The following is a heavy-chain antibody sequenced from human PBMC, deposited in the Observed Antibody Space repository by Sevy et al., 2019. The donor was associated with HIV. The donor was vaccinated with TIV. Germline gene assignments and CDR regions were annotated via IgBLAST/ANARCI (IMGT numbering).Heavy chain of an antibody. D-gene: IGHD3-16*01. J-gene: IGHJ4*02. Sequence: GGSLRLSCAASGFTFSSYAMSWVRQAPGKGLEWVSAISGSGGSTYYADSVKGRFTISRDNSKNTLYLQMNSLRAEDTAVYYCAIDRVGLITFGGVLDYWGQGTLVTVSS. CDR2: ISGSGGST. CDR1: GFTFSSYA. V-gene: IGHV3-23*01. CDR3: AIDRVGLITFGGVLDY.